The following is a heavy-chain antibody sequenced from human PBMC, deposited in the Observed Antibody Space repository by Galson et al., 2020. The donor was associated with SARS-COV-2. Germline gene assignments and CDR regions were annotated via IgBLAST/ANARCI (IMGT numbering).Heavy chain of an antibody. V-gene: IGHV1-2*02. CDR3: ARGYGDYEDYYYYYYGMDV. CDR1: GYTFTGYY. J-gene: IGHJ6*02. D-gene: IGHD4-17*01. CDR2: INPNSGGT. Sequence: ASVKASCKASGYTFTGYYMHWVRQAPGQGLEWMGWINPNSGGTNYAQKFQGRVTMTRDTSISTAYMELSRLRSDDTAVYYCARGYGDYEDYYYYYYGMDVWGQGTTVTVSS.